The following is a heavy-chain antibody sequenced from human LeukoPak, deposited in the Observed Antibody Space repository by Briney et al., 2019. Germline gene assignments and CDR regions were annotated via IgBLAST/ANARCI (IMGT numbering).Heavy chain of an antibody. CDR1: GGSFSSYY. J-gene: IGHJ4*02. V-gene: IGHV4-34*01. Sequence: PSETLSLTCTFYGGSFSSYYWSWVRQPPGKGLEWIGEINHSGSTTYNPSLRSRVTISVDTSKKHFSLKLTSATAADTAVYFCAQTLEVSTITVHYWGQGTLVTVSS. D-gene: IGHD2-8*02. CDR2: INHSGST. CDR3: AQTLEVSTITVHY.